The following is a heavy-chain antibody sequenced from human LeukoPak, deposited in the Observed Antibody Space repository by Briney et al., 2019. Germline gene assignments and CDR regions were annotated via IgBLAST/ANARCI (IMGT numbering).Heavy chain of an antibody. V-gene: IGHV1-2*02. CDR2: INPNTGDT. Sequence: ASVKVSCKASGYTFIYYFIHWVRQAPGQGLEWMGWINPNTGDTNYAQKFQGRLTTARDTSIRTAYMELTRLRSGDTAVYFCAREGHCGSTSCPHDYWGQGTLVTVSS. D-gene: IGHD2-2*01. CDR3: AREGHCGSTSCPHDY. CDR1: GYTFIYYF. J-gene: IGHJ4*02.